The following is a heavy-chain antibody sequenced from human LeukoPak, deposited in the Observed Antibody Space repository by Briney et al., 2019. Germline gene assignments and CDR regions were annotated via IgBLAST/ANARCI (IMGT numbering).Heavy chain of an antibody. J-gene: IGHJ5*02. CDR3: ARGANWFDP. Sequence: SETLSLTCAVYGGSFSGYYWSWIRQPPGEGLDWIGYISDSGSTNYNSSLKSRVTISGDTSKNQLSLKLSSVTAADTAVYYCARGANWFDPWGQGTLVTVSS. CDR2: ISDSGST. CDR1: GGSFSGYY. D-gene: IGHD3-10*01. V-gene: IGHV4-59*01.